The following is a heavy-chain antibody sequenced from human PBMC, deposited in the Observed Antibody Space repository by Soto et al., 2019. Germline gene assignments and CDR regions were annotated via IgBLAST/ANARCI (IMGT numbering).Heavy chain of an antibody. J-gene: IGHJ3*01. D-gene: IGHD3-9*01. CDR2: ISYGGST. CDR3: ARDQTGSPNFDRAFDV. V-gene: IGHV4-59*01. Sequence: XETLCLTCTVSGGSISSYYWSWIRQPPGKGLEWIGYISYGGSTDYNPSLKSRVTMSVDTSNNQFSLKLRSVTAADTAVYYCARDQTGSPNFDRAFDVWGQGTMVTVSS. CDR1: GGSISSYY.